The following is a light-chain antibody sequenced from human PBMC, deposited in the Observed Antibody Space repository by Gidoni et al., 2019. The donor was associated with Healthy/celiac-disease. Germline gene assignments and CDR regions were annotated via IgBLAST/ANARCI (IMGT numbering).Light chain of an antibody. CDR2: ETS. V-gene: IGKV3-20*01. CDR1: QPVSGNF. CDR3: QQYGASPLT. J-gene: IGKJ4*01. Sequence: EIILTQSPGTLSVSPGERATLFCRATQPVSGNFLAWYQQKPGQPPSLLIYETSRRATGVPDRFSGSGSGTDFSLLISRLQTEDSALYYCQQYGASPLTFGGGTRVEI.